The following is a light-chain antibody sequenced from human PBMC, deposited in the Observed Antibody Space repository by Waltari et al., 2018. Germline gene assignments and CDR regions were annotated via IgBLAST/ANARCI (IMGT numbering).Light chain of an antibody. J-gene: IGLJ3*02. CDR1: NSNIGGNF. CDR2: NDN. Sequence: QSVLTQPPSVSGTPGQRVPISCSGSNSNIGGNFVNWYQQLPGKAPKLLIYNDNQGPSGVPDRFSASKSGTSAALAITGLQSEDEADYYCVVWDDSLGGVFGGGTKLTVL. CDR3: VVWDDSLGGV. V-gene: IGLV1-44*01.